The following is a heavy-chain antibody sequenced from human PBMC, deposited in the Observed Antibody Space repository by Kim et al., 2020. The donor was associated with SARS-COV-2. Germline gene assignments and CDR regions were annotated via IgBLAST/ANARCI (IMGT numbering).Heavy chain of an antibody. CDR1: GYTFTSYA. J-gene: IGHJ3*02. V-gene: IGHV1-3*01. D-gene: IGHD6-13*01. Sequence: ASVKVSCKASGYTFTSYAMHWVRQAPGQRLEWMGWINAGNGNTKYSQKFQGRVTITRDTSASTAYMELSSLRSEDTAVYYCARDKQQRVRNAFDIWGQGTMVTVS. CDR3: ARDKQQRVRNAFDI. CDR2: INAGNGNT.